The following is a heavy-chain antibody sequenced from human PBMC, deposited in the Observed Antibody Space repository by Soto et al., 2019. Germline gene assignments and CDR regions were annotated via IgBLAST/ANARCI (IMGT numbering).Heavy chain of an antibody. Sequence: QVQLQQWGAGLLKPSESLSLTCAVYGGSFSGYYWSWIRQPPGKGLEWIGEINHSGSTNYNPSLKSRVTISVETSKNQFSLKLSSVTAADTAVYYCARGPRQYCSSTSCYAGPFDYWGQGTLVTVSS. CDR1: GGSFSGYY. CDR3: ARGPRQYCSSTSCYAGPFDY. V-gene: IGHV4-34*01. CDR2: INHSGST. D-gene: IGHD2-2*01. J-gene: IGHJ4*02.